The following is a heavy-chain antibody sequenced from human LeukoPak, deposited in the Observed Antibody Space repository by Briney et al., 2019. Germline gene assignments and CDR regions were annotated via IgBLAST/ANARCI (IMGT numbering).Heavy chain of an antibody. J-gene: IGHJ4*02. CDR1: GFTFSSYA. CDR2: IKDDGSRK. Sequence: SGGSLRLSCAASGFTFSSYAMTWVRQAPGKGLEWVANIKDDGSRKHDVDSARGRFTISRDNAKNSLYLDMNSLRAEDTAVYYCARECIDGYYESSGYDLWGQGTLVTVSS. D-gene: IGHD3-22*01. CDR3: ARECIDGYYESSGYDL. V-gene: IGHV3-7*01.